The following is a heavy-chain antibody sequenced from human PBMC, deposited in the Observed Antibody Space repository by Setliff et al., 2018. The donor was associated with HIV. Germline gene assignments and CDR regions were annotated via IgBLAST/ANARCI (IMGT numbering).Heavy chain of an antibody. CDR1: GFTFGDYV. Sequence: GESLKISCITSGFTFGDYVMSWFRQAPGKGLEWVGFIRSKAHGGTTEYAASVEVRFIISRDDSKSIAYLQMNSLKTEDTAVYYCARSNWGSTPDFDYWGQGTMVTVSS. D-gene: IGHD7-27*01. J-gene: IGHJ4*02. V-gene: IGHV3-49*03. CDR2: IRSKAHGGTT. CDR3: ARSNWGSTPDFDY.